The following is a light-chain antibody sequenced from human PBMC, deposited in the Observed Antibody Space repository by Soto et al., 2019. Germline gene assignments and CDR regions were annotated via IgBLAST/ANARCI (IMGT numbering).Light chain of an antibody. Sequence: DIQMTQSPSTLSASVGDRVIITCRASQSISSWLAWYQQKPGKAPKLLIYKASSLESGVPSRFSGSGSGTEITLTISSLQPDDFAVYYCQQYNNWPPAWTFGQGTKVDIK. J-gene: IGKJ1*01. V-gene: IGKV1-5*03. CDR3: QQYNNWPPAWT. CDR1: QSISSW. CDR2: KAS.